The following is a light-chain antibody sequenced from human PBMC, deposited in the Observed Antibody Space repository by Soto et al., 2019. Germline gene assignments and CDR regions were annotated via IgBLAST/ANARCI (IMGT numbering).Light chain of an antibody. V-gene: IGKV1-5*03. CDR1: QTIISW. CDR2: KAS. Sequence: DIQITQSPSTLSGSVGDRVTITCRASQTIISWLAWYQQKPGKAPKLLIYKASTLKSGVPSRFSGSGSGTEFTLTISSLQPDDFAPYYCQHYNSYSGAFGQGTKVDIK. J-gene: IGKJ1*01. CDR3: QHYNSYSGA.